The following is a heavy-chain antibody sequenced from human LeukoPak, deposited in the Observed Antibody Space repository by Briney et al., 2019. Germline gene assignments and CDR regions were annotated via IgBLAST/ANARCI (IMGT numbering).Heavy chain of an antibody. Sequence: PGGSLRLSCAASGFTFDDYTMHWVRQVPGKGLEWVSGIAWNSGITGYADSVKGRFTISRDNAKNSLPLQMNSLRAEDTAFYYCVKDIGGDVIPRRFDYWGQGTLVTVSS. V-gene: IGHV3-9*01. D-gene: IGHD3-10*01. CDR3: VKDIGGDVIPRRFDY. CDR2: IAWNSGIT. CDR1: GFTFDDYT. J-gene: IGHJ4*02.